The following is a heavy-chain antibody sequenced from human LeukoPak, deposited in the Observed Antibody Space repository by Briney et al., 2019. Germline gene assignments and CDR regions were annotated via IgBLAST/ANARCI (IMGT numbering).Heavy chain of an antibody. D-gene: IGHD6-6*01. J-gene: IGHJ6*03. V-gene: IGHV4-4*09. CDR2: IYTSGST. CDR1: GGSISSYY. Sequence: SETLSLTCTVSGGSISSYYWSWIRQPPGKGLEWIGYIYTSGSTNYNPSLKSRVTISVVTSKNQFSLKLSSVTAADTAVYYCARLLAARAGGRYYYYMDVWGKGTTVTVSS. CDR3: ARLLAARAGGRYYYYMDV.